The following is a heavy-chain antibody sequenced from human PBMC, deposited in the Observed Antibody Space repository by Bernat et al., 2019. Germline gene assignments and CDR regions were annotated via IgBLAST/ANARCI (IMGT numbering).Heavy chain of an antibody. J-gene: IGHJ6*03. CDR3: ARSLRHSYYYMDL. CDR1: GGSFSGYY. V-gene: IGHV4-34*01. CDR2: INHSGST. D-gene: IGHD4-17*01. Sequence: VYGGSFSGYYWNWIRQPPGKGLEWIGEINHSGSTNYKPSLKSRVTISVDTSKNQISLKVSSVTAADTAVYYCARSLRHSYYYMDLWGKGTTV.